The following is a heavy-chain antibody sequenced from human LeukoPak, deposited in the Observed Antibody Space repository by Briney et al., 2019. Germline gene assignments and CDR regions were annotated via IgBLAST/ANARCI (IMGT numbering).Heavy chain of an antibody. V-gene: IGHV3-74*01. CDR1: GFTLSTYW. CDR2: INPDGTIT. D-gene: IGHD2-2*01. Sequence: PGGSLRLSCAASGFTLSTYWMHWVRQAPGRGLVWVSRINPDGTITSYADSVKGRFTISRDNAKNTLYLQMNSLRAEDTAVYYCAKVSYQLLYFDYWGQGTLVTVSS. J-gene: IGHJ4*02. CDR3: AKVSYQLLYFDY.